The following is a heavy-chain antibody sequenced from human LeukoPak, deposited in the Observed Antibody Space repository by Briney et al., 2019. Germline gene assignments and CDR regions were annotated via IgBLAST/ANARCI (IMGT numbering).Heavy chain of an antibody. CDR1: GFTFSSYD. V-gene: IGHV3-13*01. Sequence: GGSLRLSCTASGFTFSSYDMHWVRQATGKGLEWVSTFGTTDDTYYPGSVRGPFTISRENAKNSLYLQMSSLRAGDTAVYYCAIAVAGTRYFQHWGQGTLVTVSS. D-gene: IGHD6-19*01. CDR2: FGTTDDT. CDR3: AIAVAGTRYFQH. J-gene: IGHJ1*01.